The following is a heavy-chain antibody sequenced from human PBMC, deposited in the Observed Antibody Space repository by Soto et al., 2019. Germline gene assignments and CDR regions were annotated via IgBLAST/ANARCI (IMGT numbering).Heavy chain of an antibody. CDR3: AKIPPGYSYGYFYFDY. J-gene: IGHJ4*02. D-gene: IGHD5-18*01. CDR2: ITASGGST. CDR1: GFPFSSYA. V-gene: IGHV3-23*01. Sequence: GGSLRLSCAASGFPFSSYAMSWVRQAPGKGLEWVSAITASGGSTYYVDSVKGRFTISRDNSKSTLYLQMNSLRAEDTAVYYCAKIPPGYSYGYFYFDYWGQGTLVTVSS.